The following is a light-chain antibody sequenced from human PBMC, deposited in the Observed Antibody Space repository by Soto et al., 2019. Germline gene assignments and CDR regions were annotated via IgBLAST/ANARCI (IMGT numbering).Light chain of an antibody. CDR3: SSYTSSSTVV. CDR2: EVS. J-gene: IGLJ2*01. Sequence: QSVLTQPASVSGSPGQSITISCTGNSSDVGGYNYVSWYQQHPGKAPKLMIYEVSNRPAGVSNRFAGSKSGNTASLTISGLQAEDEADYYCSSYTSSSTVVFGGGTKLNVL. V-gene: IGLV2-14*01. CDR1: SSDVGGYNY.